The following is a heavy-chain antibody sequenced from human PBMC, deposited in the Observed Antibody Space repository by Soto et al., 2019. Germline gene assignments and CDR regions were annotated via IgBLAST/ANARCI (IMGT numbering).Heavy chain of an antibody. CDR2: INPSGGST. CDR1: GYTFTSYY. J-gene: IGHJ4*02. V-gene: IGHV1-46*01. CDR3: ARGIRDGYNSGENDY. Sequence: ASVKVSCKASGYTFTSYYMHWVRQAPGQGLEWMGIINPSGGSTSYAQKFQGRVTVTRDTSTSTVYMELSSLRSEDTAVYYCARGIRDGYNSGENDYWGQGAMVTVSS. D-gene: IGHD5-12*01.